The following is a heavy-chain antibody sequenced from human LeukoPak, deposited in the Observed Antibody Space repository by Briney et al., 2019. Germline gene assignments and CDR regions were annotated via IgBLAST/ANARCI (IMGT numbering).Heavy chain of an antibody. D-gene: IGHD3-3*01. CDR2: MSNDGSIK. Sequence: PGGSLRHSCAASGFTFSDYTIHWVRQAPGKGLEWVAVMSNDGSIKKYANSVKGRFTISRDNSKSSLYLQMDSLRAEDTAVYYCAREFTIFGVVIQRYDAFDVWGQGTMVTVSS. CDR3: AREFTIFGVVIQRYDAFDV. CDR1: GFTFSDYT. V-gene: IGHV3-30-3*01. J-gene: IGHJ3*01.